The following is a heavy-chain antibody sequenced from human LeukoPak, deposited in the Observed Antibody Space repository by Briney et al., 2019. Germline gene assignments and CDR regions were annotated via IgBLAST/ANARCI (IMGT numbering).Heavy chain of an antibody. J-gene: IGHJ4*02. CDR3: ARVFCGGNSAFDY. Sequence: GGSLRLSCAASGFTFSSYSMNWVRQAPGKGLEWVSSISSSSYIYYADSVKGRFTISRDNAKNSLYLQMNSLRAEDTAVYYCARVFCGGNSAFDYWGQGTLVTVSS. D-gene: IGHD4-23*01. V-gene: IGHV3-21*01. CDR1: GFTFSSYS. CDR2: ISSSSYI.